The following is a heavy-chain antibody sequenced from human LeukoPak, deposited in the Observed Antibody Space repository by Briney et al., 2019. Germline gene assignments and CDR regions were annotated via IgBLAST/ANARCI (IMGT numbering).Heavy chain of an antibody. D-gene: IGHD4-17*01. Sequence: GGSLRLSCAASGFTFSSYAMSWLRQAPGKGLEWVSAISGSGGSTYYADSVKGRFTISRDNSKNTLYLQMNSLRAEDTAVYYCAKDRDPGYGDYVRAYFDYWGQGTLVTVSS. J-gene: IGHJ4*02. CDR3: AKDRDPGYGDYVRAYFDY. V-gene: IGHV3-23*01. CDR2: ISGSGGST. CDR1: GFTFSSYA.